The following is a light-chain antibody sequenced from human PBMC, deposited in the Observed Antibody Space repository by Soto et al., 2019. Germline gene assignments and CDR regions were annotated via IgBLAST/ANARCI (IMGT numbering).Light chain of an antibody. CDR1: QSISSW. CDR2: KAS. CDR3: QQHNSYSRT. J-gene: IGKJ1*01. Sequence: DIQMTQSPSTLSASVGDRVTITCRAIQSISSWLAWYQQKPGKAPKLLIYKASSLESGVPSRFSGSGSGTEFTLTISSLQPDDFATYYCQQHNSYSRTFGQGTKVEIK. V-gene: IGKV1-5*03.